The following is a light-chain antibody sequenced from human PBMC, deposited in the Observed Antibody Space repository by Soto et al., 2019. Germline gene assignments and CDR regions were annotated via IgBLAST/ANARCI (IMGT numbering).Light chain of an antibody. CDR1: QSVFNH. V-gene: IGKV1-39*01. CDR3: HQSSSTPLT. Sequence: DVQRTQSPSSLSASVGDSVTITCRASQSVFNHLSWFQQRPGKGPKLLIYDASSLHAGVPSRFSGSGYGTDFTLTISTVQPEDSAIYYCHQSSSTPLTFGGGTRVELK. CDR2: DAS. J-gene: IGKJ4*01.